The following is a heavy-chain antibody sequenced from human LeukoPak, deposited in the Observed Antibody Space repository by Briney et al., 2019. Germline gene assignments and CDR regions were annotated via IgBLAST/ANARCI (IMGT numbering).Heavy chain of an antibody. V-gene: IGHV4-39*01. CDR3: ARPGPGGYSSGWYYFDY. CDR2: IYYSGST. D-gene: IGHD6-19*01. CDR1: GGSISSSSYY. J-gene: IGHJ4*02. Sequence: SETLSLTCTVSGGSISSSSYYWGWIRQPPGKGLEWIGSIYYSGSTYYNPSLKSQVTISVDTSKNQFSLKLSSVTAADTAVYYCARPGPGGYSSGWYYFDYWGQGTLVTVSS.